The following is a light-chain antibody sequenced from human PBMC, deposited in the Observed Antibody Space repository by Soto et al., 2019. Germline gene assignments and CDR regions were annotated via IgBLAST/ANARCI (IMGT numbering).Light chain of an antibody. V-gene: IGLV2-14*03. CDR2: EVN. J-gene: IGLJ3*02. Sequence: QSVLTQPASVSGSPGQSITISCTGTSSDVGAYNHVSWYQQHPGKVPKVMIYEVNNRPSGVSNRFSASKSDNTASLTISGLQAEDEATYYCSSFTSGGTWVFGGGTKLTVL. CDR1: SSDVGAYNH. CDR3: SSFTSGGTWV.